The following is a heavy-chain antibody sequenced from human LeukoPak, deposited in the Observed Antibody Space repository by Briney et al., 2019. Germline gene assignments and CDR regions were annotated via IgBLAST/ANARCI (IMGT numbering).Heavy chain of an antibody. J-gene: IGHJ2*01. CDR2: INPSGGGA. D-gene: IGHD3-22*01. CDR3: ARDRGKVVIATYWYFDL. V-gene: IGHV1-46*01. Sequence: ASVKVSCKASGYTFTGYYMHWVRQAPGQGLEWMGIINPSGGGASYAQKFQGRVTMTTDTSTSTIYMELSSLRSEDTAVYYCARDRGKVVIATYWYFDLWGRGTPVTVSS. CDR1: GYTFTGYY.